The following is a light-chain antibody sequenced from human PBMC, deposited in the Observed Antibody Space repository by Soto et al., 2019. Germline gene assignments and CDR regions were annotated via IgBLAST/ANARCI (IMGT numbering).Light chain of an antibody. CDR2: DTS. CDR3: QQRSSWPPWT. CDR1: QSVSNY. J-gene: IGKJ1*01. V-gene: IGKV3-11*01. Sequence: EIVLTQSPVTLSLSPGERATLSCRASQSVSNYLAWYQQKPGQAPRLLIYDTSTRATGIPARFSGSGSGTDFTLTVSSLEPEDFAVYYCQQRSSWPPWTFGQGTKVENK.